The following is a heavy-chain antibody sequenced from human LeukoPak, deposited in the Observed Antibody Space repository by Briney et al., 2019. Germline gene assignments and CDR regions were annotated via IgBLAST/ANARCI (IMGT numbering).Heavy chain of an antibody. CDR1: GFTFSSYG. Sequence: GGSLRLSCAASGFTFSSYGMHWVRQAPGKGLEWVAVIWYDGSNKYYADSVKGRFTISRDNSKNTLYLQMNSLRAEDTAVYYCARPYGDYVSRFYYFDYWGQGTLVTVSS. J-gene: IGHJ4*02. CDR3: ARPYGDYVSRFYYFDY. V-gene: IGHV3-33*01. D-gene: IGHD4-17*01. CDR2: IWYDGSNK.